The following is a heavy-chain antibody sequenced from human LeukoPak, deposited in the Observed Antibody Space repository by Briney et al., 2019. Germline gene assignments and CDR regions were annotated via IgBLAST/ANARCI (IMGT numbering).Heavy chain of an antibody. V-gene: IGHV6-1*01. CDR2: TYYRSKWYN. J-gene: IGHJ2*01. Sequence: SQTLSLTCAISGDSVSSNSAAWNWIRQSPSRGLEWLGRTYYRSKWYNDYAVSVKSRITINPDTSKNQFFLQLNSVTPEDTAVYYCAKKSGSYPALYFDLWGRGTLVTVSS. D-gene: IGHD1-26*01. CDR3: AKKSGSYPALYFDL. CDR1: GDSVSSNSAA.